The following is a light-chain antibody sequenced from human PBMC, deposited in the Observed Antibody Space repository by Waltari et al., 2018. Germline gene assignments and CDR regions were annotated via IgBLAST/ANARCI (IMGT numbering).Light chain of an antibody. V-gene: IGKV3-11*01. Sequence: EILFTQSPSTLSLSPGEKSTLACRASQSVSIYLAWYQQMPGQAPRLLIHSASNRATGSPARFSGSGSGTDFTLTISSLEPEDFAVYYCQQRSNWPRTFGQGTKVE. J-gene: IGKJ1*01. CDR2: SAS. CDR3: QQRSNWPRT. CDR1: QSVSIY.